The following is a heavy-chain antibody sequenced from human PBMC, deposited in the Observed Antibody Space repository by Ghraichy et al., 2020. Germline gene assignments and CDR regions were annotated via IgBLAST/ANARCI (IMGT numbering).Heavy chain of an antibody. CDR2: ISGSGGST. V-gene: IGHV3-23*01. J-gene: IGHJ4*02. Sequence: GESLNISCAASGFTFSSYAMSWVRQAPGKGLEWVSAISGSGGSTYYADSVKGRFTISRDNSKNTLYLQMNSLRAEDTAVYYCAKDEEELSVIDYWGQGTLVTVSS. CDR1: GFTFSSYA. D-gene: IGHD1-26*01. CDR3: AKDEEELSVIDY.